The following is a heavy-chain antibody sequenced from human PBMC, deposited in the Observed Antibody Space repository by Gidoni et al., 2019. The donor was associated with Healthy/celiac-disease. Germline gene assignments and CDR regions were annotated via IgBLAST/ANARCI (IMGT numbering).Heavy chain of an antibody. D-gene: IGHD1-26*01. Sequence: QVQRVQSGAEVKKPGSSVKVSCTASGGTFSSYANSWVRQAPGQGLEWMGGIIPIFGTANYAQKFQGRVTITADESTSTAYMELSSLRSEDTAVYYCASGSSLQAVWFDPWGQGTLVTVSS. J-gene: IGHJ5*02. CDR1: GGTFSSYA. V-gene: IGHV1-69*01. CDR2: IIPIFGTA. CDR3: ASGSSLQAVWFDP.